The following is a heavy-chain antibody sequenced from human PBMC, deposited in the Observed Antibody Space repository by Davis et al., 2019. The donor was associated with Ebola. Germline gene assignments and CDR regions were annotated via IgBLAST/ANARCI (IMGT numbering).Heavy chain of an antibody. Sequence: PGGSLRLSCVASGFSLSDSTIHWVRQASGKGMEWVGRIRSKPKGYATAYAASVKGRFTISRDDSENTSYLQMNSLKIEDTAVYYCTRLGDYSDYGGHYWGQGTLVTVSS. CDR2: IRSKPKGYAT. CDR1: GFSLSDST. D-gene: IGHD4-11*01. CDR3: TRLGDYSDYGGHY. J-gene: IGHJ4*02. V-gene: IGHV3-73*01.